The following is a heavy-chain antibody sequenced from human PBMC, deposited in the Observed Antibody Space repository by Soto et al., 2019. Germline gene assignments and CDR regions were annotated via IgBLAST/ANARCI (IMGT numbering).Heavy chain of an antibody. CDR3: ARSHERGEWTLVDV. Sequence: ASVKVSCKASGYTFTSYGISWVRQAPGQGLEWMGIINPSGGSTSYAQKFQGRVTMTRDTSTSTVYMELSSLRSEDTAVYYCARSHERGEWTLVDVWGQGTTVTVSS. CDR2: INPSGGST. D-gene: IGHD3-10*01. J-gene: IGHJ6*02. CDR1: GYTFTSYG. V-gene: IGHV1-46*01.